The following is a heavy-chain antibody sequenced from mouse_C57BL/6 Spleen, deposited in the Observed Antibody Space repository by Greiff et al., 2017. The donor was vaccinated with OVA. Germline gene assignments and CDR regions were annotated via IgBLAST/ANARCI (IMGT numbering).Heavy chain of an antibody. CDR2: IYPGDGDT. CDR1: GYAFRSSW. J-gene: IGHJ3*01. Sequence: QVQLQQSGPELVKPGASVKISCKASGYAFRSSWMNWVKQRPGKGLEWIGRIYPGDGDTNYNGKFKGKATLTADKSSSTAYMQLSSLTSEDSAVYFCASEGSFAYWGQGTLVTVSA. CDR3: ASEGSFAY. V-gene: IGHV1-82*01.